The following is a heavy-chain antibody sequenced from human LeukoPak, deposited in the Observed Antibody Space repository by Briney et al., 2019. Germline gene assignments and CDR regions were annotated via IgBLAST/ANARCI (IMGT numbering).Heavy chain of an antibody. Sequence: TSGTLSLTCAVSGGSISGSNWWSWVRQPPGKGLEWLGEIYHSGSTNYNPSLKSRVTMSVDKSKNQFSLKLSSVTAADTAVYYCARVTLIVVVAWFDPWGQGTLVTVSS. J-gene: IGHJ5*02. CDR3: ARVTLIVVVAWFDP. CDR1: GGSISGSNW. D-gene: IGHD2-2*01. V-gene: IGHV4-4*02. CDR2: IYHSGST.